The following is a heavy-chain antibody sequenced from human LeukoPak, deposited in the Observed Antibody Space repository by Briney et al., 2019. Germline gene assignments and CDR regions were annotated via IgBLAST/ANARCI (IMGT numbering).Heavy chain of an antibody. V-gene: IGHV4-38-2*02. CDR2: IYHSGTP. D-gene: IGHD6-13*01. Sequence: SETLSLTCTVSGYSISSGYYWGWIRQPPGKGLEWIESIYHSGTPYYTPSLKSPVTISVDTSKNQFSLKLSSVTAADTAVYYCARPYSSSWSFNYWGQGTLVTVSS. CDR3: ARPYSSSWSFNY. J-gene: IGHJ4*02. CDR1: GYSISSGYY.